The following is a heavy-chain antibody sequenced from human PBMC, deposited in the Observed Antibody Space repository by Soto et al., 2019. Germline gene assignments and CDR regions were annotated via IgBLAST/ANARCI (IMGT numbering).Heavy chain of an antibody. CDR3: AKEEYRGSSFDY. D-gene: IGHD1-26*01. Sequence: VQLVESGGGVVQPGRSLRLSCAASGFTFSSYGMHWVRQAPGKGLEWVARISYDGSKKSYADSVKGRFTISRDNSKDTLYLQVNSLRAEDTAVFYCAKEEYRGSSFDYWVQGTLVTVSS. J-gene: IGHJ4*02. CDR2: ISYDGSKK. CDR1: GFTFSSYG. V-gene: IGHV3-30*18.